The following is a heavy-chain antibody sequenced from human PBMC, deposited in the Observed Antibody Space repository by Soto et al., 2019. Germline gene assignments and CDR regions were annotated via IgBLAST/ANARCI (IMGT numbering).Heavy chain of an antibody. CDR2: IIPIFGTA. CDR3: TSDGTESLLWFGDCSNYYGMDI. D-gene: IGHD3-10*01. J-gene: IGHJ6*02. V-gene: IGHV1-69*01. Sequence: QVQLVQSGAEVKKPGSSVKVSCKASGGTFSSYAISWVRQAPGQGLEWMGGIIPIFGTANYAQKFQGRVTITTDECTTTAYMELSSLRSKDTAMYYCTSDGTESLLWFGDCSNYYGMDIWGQGTTVTVSS. CDR1: GGTFSSYA.